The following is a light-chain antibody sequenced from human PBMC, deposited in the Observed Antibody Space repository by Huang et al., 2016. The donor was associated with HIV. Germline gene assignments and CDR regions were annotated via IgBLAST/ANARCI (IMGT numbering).Light chain of an antibody. CDR3: QQYYTNPQT. V-gene: IGKV4-1*01. CDR2: WSG. CDR1: QSLLYHLNSKNY. J-gene: IGKJ4*01. Sequence: DIVMTQSPDSLSIFPGERATINCKSSQSLLYHLNSKNYLAWFQQRPGQPPKLLFHWSGSRQSGIPDRFRASGSGTDFTLTIDNLQTEDVAIYYCQQYYTNPQTFGRGTAVEI.